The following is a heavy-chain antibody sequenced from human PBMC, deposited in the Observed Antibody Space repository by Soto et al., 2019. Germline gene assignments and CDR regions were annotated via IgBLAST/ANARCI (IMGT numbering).Heavy chain of an antibody. CDR1: GYTFTSYG. D-gene: IGHD3-10*01. V-gene: IGHV1-18*01. Sequence: QVQLVQSGAEVKKPGASVKVSCKASGYTFTSYGISWVRQAPGQGLEWMGWISAYNGNTNYAQKRQGEVTMTTEPSTSTAYMELRSRRSDDTAVHYCARDKGDGSGSYYGYWGQGTLVTVSS. CDR3: ARDKGDGSGSYYGY. J-gene: IGHJ4*02. CDR2: ISAYNGNT.